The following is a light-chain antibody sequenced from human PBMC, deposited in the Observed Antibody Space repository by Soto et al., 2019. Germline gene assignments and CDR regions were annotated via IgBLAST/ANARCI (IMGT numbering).Light chain of an antibody. J-gene: IGKJ3*01. CDR3: QKYNCAPFN. CDR2: AAS. Sequence: DIQMTQSPSFLSASAGDRVAITCRASQGISNYLAWYQRKPGKVPNLLIYAASTLQSGVPSRLSGSGSGTDLTLTISTRQLEYVATYYCQKYNCAPFNFGPGTKVDIK. CDR1: QGISNY. V-gene: IGKV1-27*01.